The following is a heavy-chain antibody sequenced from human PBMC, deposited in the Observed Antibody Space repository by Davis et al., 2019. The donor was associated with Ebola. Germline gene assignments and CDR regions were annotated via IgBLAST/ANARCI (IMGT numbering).Heavy chain of an antibody. CDR3: ARGSDSGSYSPIN. CDR2: INEDGSDK. D-gene: IGHD3-10*01. Sequence: GGSLRLSCAASGFNFNDYFMTWVRQAPGKGLEWVANINEDGSDKSYVDSAEGRFTISRDNVKNSLYLQMNSLRAEDTAVYYCARGSDSGSYSPINWGQGTLVTVSS. CDR1: GFNFNDYF. V-gene: IGHV3-7*03. J-gene: IGHJ4*02.